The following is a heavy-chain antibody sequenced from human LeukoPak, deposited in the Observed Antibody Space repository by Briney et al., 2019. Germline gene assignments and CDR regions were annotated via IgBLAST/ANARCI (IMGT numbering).Heavy chain of an antibody. Sequence: SLSLSCAASGFTFADYAMHWVRQAPGKGLEWVSGISWNSGSIGYADSVKGRVTISRYNAKNSLYLQMNSLRAEDTALYYCAKDIARYFAWLRAFDIWGQGTMVTVSS. CDR3: AKDIARYFAWLRAFDI. J-gene: IGHJ3*02. CDR2: ISWNSGSI. CDR1: GFTFADYA. V-gene: IGHV3-9*01. D-gene: IGHD3-9*01.